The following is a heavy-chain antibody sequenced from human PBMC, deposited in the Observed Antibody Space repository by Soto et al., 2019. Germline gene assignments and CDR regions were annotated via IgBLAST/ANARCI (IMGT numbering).Heavy chain of an antibody. CDR2: INSDGSTS. Sequence: EVQLVESGGGLVQPGGSLRLSCAASGFTLSSYWMHWVRHAPGKGLVWVLRINSDGSTSTYADSVKGRFTISRDNARNTLYLQMNSLRADDTAIYYCGRRTGGTGYRGFDYWGRGTLVTLSA. V-gene: IGHV3-74*02. J-gene: IGHJ4*02. D-gene: IGHD3-9*01. CDR3: GRRTGGTGYRGFDY. CDR1: GFTLSSYW.